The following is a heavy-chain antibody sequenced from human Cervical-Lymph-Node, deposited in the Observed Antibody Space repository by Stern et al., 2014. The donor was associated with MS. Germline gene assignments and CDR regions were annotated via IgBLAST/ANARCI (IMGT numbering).Heavy chain of an antibody. J-gene: IGHJ6*02. V-gene: IGHV5-51*03. Sequence: VQLVQSGAEVKKPGESLKISCKGSGYSFATYWIGWVRQMPGKGLEWMGIIYPGDSDTRYSPSFQGQVTIPPDQSINTAYLHWSSLKASDTAMYYCARPGDDTAKYGLDVWGQGTTVTVSS. CDR2: IYPGDSDT. CDR3: ARPGDDTAKYGLDV. D-gene: IGHD5-18*01. CDR1: GYSFATYW.